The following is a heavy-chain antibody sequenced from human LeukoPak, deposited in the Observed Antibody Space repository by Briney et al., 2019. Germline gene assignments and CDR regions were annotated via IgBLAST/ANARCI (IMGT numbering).Heavy chain of an antibody. CDR1: GYTFTSYD. CDR2: MNPNSGNT. D-gene: IGHD6-13*01. Sequence: ASVKVSRKASGYTFTSYDINWVRQATGQGLEWMGWMNPNSGNTGYAQKFQGRVTMTTNNSISTAYMELSSLRSEDTAVYYWARDRRYSRDDYWGQGTLVTVSS. J-gene: IGHJ4*02. CDR3: ARDRRYSRDDY. V-gene: IGHV1-8*01.